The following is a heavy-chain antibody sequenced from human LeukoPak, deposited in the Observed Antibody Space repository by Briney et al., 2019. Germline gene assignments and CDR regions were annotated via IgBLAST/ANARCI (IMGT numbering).Heavy chain of an antibody. V-gene: IGHV4-59*01. CDR3: ASSRGPSSSWSFDS. J-gene: IGHJ4*02. CDR2: AYHSGST. Sequence: SETLSLTCTLSGGSMSSFYWNWIRQTPGKGLEWIGYAYHSGSTNYNPSLKSRVTMSVDPSKNQFSLRLTSVTAADSAVYFCASSRGPSSSWSFDSWGQGILVTVSS. CDR1: GGSMSSFY. D-gene: IGHD6-13*01.